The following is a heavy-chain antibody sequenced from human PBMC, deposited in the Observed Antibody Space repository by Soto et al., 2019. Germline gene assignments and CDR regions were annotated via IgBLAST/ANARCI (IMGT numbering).Heavy chain of an antibody. D-gene: IGHD2-15*01. J-gene: IGHJ4*02. CDR1: GYTFTSYG. CDR3: ARYSCSGGSCLYYFDY. CDR2: ISAYNGNT. V-gene: IGHV1-18*01. Sequence: ASVKVSCKASGYTFTSYGISWVRQAPGQGLEWMGWISAYNGNTNYAQKLQGRVTMTTDTSTSTAYMELRSLRSDDTAVYYCARYSCSGGSCLYYFDYWGQGTLVTVS.